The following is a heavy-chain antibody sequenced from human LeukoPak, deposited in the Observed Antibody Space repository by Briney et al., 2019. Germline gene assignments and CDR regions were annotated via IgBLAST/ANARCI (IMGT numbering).Heavy chain of an antibody. D-gene: IGHD1-1*01. CDR1: RGSISPYH. V-gene: IGHV4-4*09. CDR3: ARFATNNWYFDY. J-gene: IGHJ4*02. Sequence: PSETLSLTCTVSRGSISPYHWTWIRQSPGKGLEYIGYISHSGNTDYNPSLKSRVTMSVDTSTNQFSLKLSSVTAADTAVYYCARFATNNWYFDYWGQGTLVTVSS. CDR2: ISHSGNT.